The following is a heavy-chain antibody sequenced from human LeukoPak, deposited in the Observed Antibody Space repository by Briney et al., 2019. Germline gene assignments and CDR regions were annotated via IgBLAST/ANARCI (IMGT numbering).Heavy chain of an antibody. J-gene: IGHJ4*02. CDR1: GFTLSTYG. D-gene: IGHD5-12*01. CDR2: ISHDGNSK. V-gene: IGHV3-30*18. CDR3: AKAGYGG. Sequence: PGGSLRLSCAASGFTLSTYGMHWVRQAPGKGLEWVAMISHDGNSKQYADFAKGRFTISRDNSKNTLYLQMNSLRAEDTAVYYCAKAGYGGWGQGTLVTVSS.